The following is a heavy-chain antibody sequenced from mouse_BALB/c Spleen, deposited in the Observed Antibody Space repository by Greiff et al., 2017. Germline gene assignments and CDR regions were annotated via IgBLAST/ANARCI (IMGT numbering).Heavy chain of an antibody. V-gene: IGHV5-4*02. CDR3: ARDNSYAVDY. CDR1: GFTFSDYY. D-gene: IGHD1-3*01. Sequence: EVKLMESGGGLVKPGGSLKLSCAASGFTFSDYYMYWVRQTPEKRLEWVATISDGGSYTYYPDSVKGRFTISRDNAKNNLYLQMSSLKSEDTAMYYCARDNSYAVDYWGQGTSVTVSS. CDR2: ISDGGSYT. J-gene: IGHJ4*01.